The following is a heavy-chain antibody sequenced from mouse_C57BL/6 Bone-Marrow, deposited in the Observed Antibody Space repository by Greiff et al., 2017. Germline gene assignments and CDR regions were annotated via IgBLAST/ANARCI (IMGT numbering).Heavy chain of an antibody. V-gene: IGHV5-6*01. CDR3: ARISSWYFDV. Sequence: DVQLVESGGDLVKPGGSLKLSCAASGFTFSSYGMSWVRQTPDKRLEWVATISSGGSYTYYPDSVKGRFTISRDNSKNTLYLQMSSLKSEDTAMYYCARISSWYFDVWGTGTTVTVSS. CDR1: GFTFSSYG. CDR2: ISSGGSYT. J-gene: IGHJ1*03.